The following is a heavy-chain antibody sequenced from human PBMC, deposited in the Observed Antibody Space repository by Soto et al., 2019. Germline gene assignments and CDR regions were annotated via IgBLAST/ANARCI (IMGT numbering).Heavy chain of an antibody. V-gene: IGHV1-69*01. CDR2: IIPIFGTA. CDR1: GGTFSSYS. Sequence: QVPLVQSGAEVKKPGSSVKVSCKASGGTFSSYSINWVRQAPGQGLEWMGEIIPIFGTANYAQKFQGRVTITADESTSTAYMELSSLRSEDTAVYYWARDGGRHSGGSDYWGQGTLVTVSS. D-gene: IGHD1-26*01. CDR3: ARDGGRHSGGSDY. J-gene: IGHJ4*02.